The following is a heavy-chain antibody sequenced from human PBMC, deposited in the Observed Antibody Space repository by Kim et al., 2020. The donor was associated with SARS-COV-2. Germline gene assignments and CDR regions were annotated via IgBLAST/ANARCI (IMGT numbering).Heavy chain of an antibody. Sequence: AYAASVKGRFTISRDDSKNTAYLQMNSLKTEDTAVYYCTRSIAVAGNLDYWGQGTLVTVSS. CDR3: TRSIAVAGNLDY. V-gene: IGHV3-73*01. J-gene: IGHJ4*02. D-gene: IGHD6-19*01.